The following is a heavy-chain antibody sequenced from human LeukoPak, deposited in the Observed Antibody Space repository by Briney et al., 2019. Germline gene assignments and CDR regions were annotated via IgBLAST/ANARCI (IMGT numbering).Heavy chain of an antibody. D-gene: IGHD4-17*01. CDR3: ARDYGEGGYYFDY. Sequence: GGSLRLSCAAPGFTFSSYAMSWVRQAPGKGLEWVSDISGGGATTFYADSVKGRFTISRDNSKNTLYLQLSSLRAEDTAVYYCARDYGEGGYYFDYWGQGTLVTVSS. CDR1: GFTFSSYA. J-gene: IGHJ4*02. CDR2: ISGGGATT. V-gene: IGHV3-23*01.